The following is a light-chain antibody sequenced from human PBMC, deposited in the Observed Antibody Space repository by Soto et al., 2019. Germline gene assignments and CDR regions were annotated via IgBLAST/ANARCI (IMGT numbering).Light chain of an antibody. CDR2: DAS. CDR3: QNCFTVPYT. Sequence: DIQMTQSPSSLSASVGDRITITCQASQGISNRLNWYHQKPGKAPNLLIYDASDLAAGVPSGFSGSGSGTHFTFTISSLQPEDIGTYYCQNCFTVPYTFGQGTKLEIK. V-gene: IGKV1-33*01. CDR1: QGISNR. J-gene: IGKJ2*01.